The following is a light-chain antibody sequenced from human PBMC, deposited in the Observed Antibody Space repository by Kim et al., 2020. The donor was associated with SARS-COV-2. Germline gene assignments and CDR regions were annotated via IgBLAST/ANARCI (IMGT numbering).Light chain of an antibody. CDR1: QSISSTY. CDR3: QHFGSSRYT. J-gene: IGKJ2*01. CDR2: AAS. Sequence: LSPAERATVSCRASQSISSTYLAWYQHKSGQSPRLLIYAASNRATGIPDRFSGSGSGTDFTLTISRLEPEDFAVYYCQHFGSSRYTFGQGTKLEI. V-gene: IGKV3-20*01.